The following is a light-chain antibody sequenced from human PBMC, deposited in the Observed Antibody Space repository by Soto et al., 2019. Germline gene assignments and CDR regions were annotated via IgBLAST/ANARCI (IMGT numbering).Light chain of an antibody. CDR2: GAS. Sequence: DIQMTQSPSSLSASVGDRVTITCRASQGISNYLAWYQQKPGKVPKLLIYGASTLHSGVPSRFSGSGSGTEFTLTISSLHHEEGATYFWQRYNNAPYTFGQGTKLEIK. CDR1: QGISNY. V-gene: IGKV1-27*01. CDR3: QRYNNAPYT. J-gene: IGKJ2*01.